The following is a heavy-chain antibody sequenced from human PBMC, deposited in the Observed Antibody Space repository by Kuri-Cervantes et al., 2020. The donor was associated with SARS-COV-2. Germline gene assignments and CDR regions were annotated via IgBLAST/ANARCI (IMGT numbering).Heavy chain of an antibody. Sequence: SETLSLTCAVSGYSISSGYYWGWIRQPPGKGLEWIGSIYHSGSSYNPSLKSRVTISVDTSKNQFSLNLNSVTAADTAVYYCARDGSKWGWKWFDPWGQGTLVTVSS. CDR2: IYHSGS. V-gene: IGHV4-38-2*02. CDR3: ARDGSKWGWKWFDP. CDR1: GYSISSGYY. J-gene: IGHJ5*02. D-gene: IGHD3-10*01.